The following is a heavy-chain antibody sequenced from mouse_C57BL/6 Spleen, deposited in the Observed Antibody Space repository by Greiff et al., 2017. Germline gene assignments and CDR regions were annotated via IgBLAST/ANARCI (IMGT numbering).Heavy chain of an antibody. J-gene: IGHJ1*03. CDR3: ARPGGSSTYGYFDV. Sequence: VNVVESGPGLVQPSQSLSITCTVSGFSLTSYGVHWVRQSPGQGLEWLGVIWSGGSTDYNAAFISRLSISKDNSKSQVFFKMNSLQADDTAIYYMARPGGSSTYGYFDVWGTGTTVTVSS. CDR2: IWSGGST. V-gene: IGHV2-2*01. CDR1: GFSLTSYG. D-gene: IGHD1-1*01.